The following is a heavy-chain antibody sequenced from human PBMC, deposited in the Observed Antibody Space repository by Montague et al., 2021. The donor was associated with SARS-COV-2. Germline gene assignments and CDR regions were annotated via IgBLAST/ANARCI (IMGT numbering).Heavy chain of an antibody. Sequence: PPLVKPTQTLTLTCVFSGFSLTTDGVGVAWIRRPPGKALEWLALIYWDGDQRYSPSLKTRLTITKDTSKNRVVLTMTNLDPVDTATYYCARRYDFYRAEAFDVWGQGTMLTVSS. D-gene: IGHD3-3*01. CDR3: ARRYDFYRAEAFDV. J-gene: IGHJ3*01. V-gene: IGHV2-5*02. CDR2: IYWDGDQ. CDR1: GFSLTTDGVG.